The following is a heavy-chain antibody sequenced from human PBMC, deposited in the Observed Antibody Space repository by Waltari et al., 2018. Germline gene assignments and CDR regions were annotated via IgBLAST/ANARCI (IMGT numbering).Heavy chain of an antibody. D-gene: IGHD3-16*01. CDR3: ARGSAYYVRVWDY. Sequence: EVQLVESGGTLVQPGGSLRLSCAAPGFTFRGYWMTWVRQAPRKGLEWVANIKADGSEQYYVDSVRGRFTISRDNAENSLYLQMNSLIADDTAVYYCARGSAYYVRVWDYWGQGTLVTVSS. CDR2: IKADGSEQ. V-gene: IGHV3-7*03. J-gene: IGHJ4*02. CDR1: GFTFRGYW.